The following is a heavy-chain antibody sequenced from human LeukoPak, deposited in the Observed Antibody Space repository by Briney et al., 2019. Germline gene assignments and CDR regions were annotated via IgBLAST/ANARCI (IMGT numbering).Heavy chain of an antibody. Sequence: PGGSLRLSCAASGFTFSSYSMNWVRQAPGKGLEWVSYISSSSSTIYYADSVKGRFTISRDNAKNSLYLQMNSLRAEDTAVYYCARDPSKVGATRAFDYWGRGTLVTVSS. V-gene: IGHV3-48*01. CDR1: GFTFSSYS. CDR3: ARDPSKVGATRAFDY. D-gene: IGHD1-26*01. CDR2: ISSSSSTI. J-gene: IGHJ4*02.